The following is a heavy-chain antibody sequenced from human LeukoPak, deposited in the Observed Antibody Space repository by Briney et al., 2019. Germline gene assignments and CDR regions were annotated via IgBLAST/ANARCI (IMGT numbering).Heavy chain of an antibody. CDR2: IIPIFGTA. CDR1: GGTFSSYA. Sequence: GASVKVSCKASGGTFSSYAISWVRQAPGQGLEWMGGIIPIFGTANYAQKCQGRVTITADKSTSTAYMELSSLRSEDTAVYYCARGYCSSTSCYRQYYFDYWGQGTLVTVSS. CDR3: ARGYCSSTSCYRQYYFDY. J-gene: IGHJ4*02. V-gene: IGHV1-69*06. D-gene: IGHD2-2*02.